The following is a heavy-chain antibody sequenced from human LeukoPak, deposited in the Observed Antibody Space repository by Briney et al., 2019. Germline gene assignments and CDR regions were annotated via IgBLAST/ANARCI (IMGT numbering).Heavy chain of an antibody. D-gene: IGHD2-15*01. CDR2: INIGGTNT. Sequence: GGSLRLSCAASGFTFNDYYMSWIRQAPGKGLEWLSYINIGGTNTHYADSVKGRFTISRDNAKKSLYLEMNNLRADDTAVYYCAKTQGYYDAWGQGALVTVSS. V-gene: IGHV3-11*01. J-gene: IGHJ5*02. CDR1: GFTFNDYY. CDR3: AKTQGYYDA.